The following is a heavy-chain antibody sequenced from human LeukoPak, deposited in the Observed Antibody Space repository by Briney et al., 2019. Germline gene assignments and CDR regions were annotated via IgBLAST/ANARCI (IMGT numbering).Heavy chain of an antibody. Sequence: GGSLRLSCAASGFTFSSYGMNWVRQAPGKGLEWVAVIWYDASNKYYADSVKGRFTISRDNSKNTLFLQMNSLRDDDTAVYYCVRGVGVSRFNYFDPWGQGTLVIVSP. D-gene: IGHD6-13*01. J-gene: IGHJ5*02. V-gene: IGHV3-33*08. CDR1: GFTFSSYG. CDR3: VRGVGVSRFNYFDP. CDR2: IWYDASNK.